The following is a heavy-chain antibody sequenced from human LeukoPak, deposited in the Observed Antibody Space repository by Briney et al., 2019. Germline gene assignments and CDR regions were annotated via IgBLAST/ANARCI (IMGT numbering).Heavy chain of an antibody. CDR3: ARRDFYGAGSHYDN. D-gene: IGHD3-10*01. Sequence: PSETLSLTCTVSGGSISLYYWSWIRQPPGKGLEWIGYIYYRGSTIYNPALESRVTMSVDRSRNQFSLRLTSVTAADTAVYYCARRDFYGAGSHYDNWGQGTLVAVSS. CDR2: IYYRGST. V-gene: IGHV4-59*08. CDR1: GGSISLYY. J-gene: IGHJ4*02.